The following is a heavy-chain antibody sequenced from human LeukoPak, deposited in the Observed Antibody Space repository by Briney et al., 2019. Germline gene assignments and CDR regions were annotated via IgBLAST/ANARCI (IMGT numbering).Heavy chain of an antibody. D-gene: IGHD3-22*01. CDR2: IYYSGST. CDR3: ARYSDYYDSSGYPHLDY. J-gene: IGHJ4*02. Sequence: SETLSLTCTVSGGPISSGDYYWSWIRQPPGKGLEWIGYIYYSGSTYYNPSLKSRVTISLDTSKNQFSLKLSSVTAADTAVYYCARYSDYYDSSGYPHLDYWGQGTLVTVSS. V-gene: IGHV4-30-4*08. CDR1: GGPISSGDYY.